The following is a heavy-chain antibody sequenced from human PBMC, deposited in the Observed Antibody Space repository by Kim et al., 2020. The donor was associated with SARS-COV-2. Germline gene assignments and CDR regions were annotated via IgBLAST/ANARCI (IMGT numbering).Heavy chain of an antibody. Sequence: GGSLRLSCTASGFTFNNNYMTWVRQAPGKGLEWVSYISDSATAKMYADSVKGRFTISRDNSKNSLYLDMNSLRVEDTAVYYCASDRRDCYWRALDIWGQGNGVPVSS. V-gene: IGHV3-11*01. D-gene: IGHD2-21*01. J-gene: IGHJ3*02. CDR1: GFTFNNNY. CDR2: ISDSATAK. CDR3: ASDRRDCYWRALDI.